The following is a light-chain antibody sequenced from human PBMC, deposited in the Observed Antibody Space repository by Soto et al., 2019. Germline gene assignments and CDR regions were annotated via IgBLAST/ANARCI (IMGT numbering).Light chain of an antibody. V-gene: IGKV3-20*01. Sequence: IVLTQSPGTLSLSPGDRATLSCRASQSVSTLYLAWYQQKPGQAPRLLISGTSTRATGIPDRFSGSASGTDFTLTISRLEPEDFAVYYCQQYGTSPRTFGQGTKVDIK. J-gene: IGKJ1*01. CDR1: QSVSTLY. CDR3: QQYGTSPRT. CDR2: GTS.